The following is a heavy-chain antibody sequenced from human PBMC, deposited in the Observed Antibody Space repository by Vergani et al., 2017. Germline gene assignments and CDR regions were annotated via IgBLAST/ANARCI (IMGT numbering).Heavy chain of an antibody. V-gene: IGHV5-51*01. Sequence: EVMLVQSGAEVKKPGASLKISCKYSESSFISNEIAWVRQMSGKGLQWMGNINPIDSKIAYSPSFQGQAIMSLDKSITTAYLQWRSLKAADPAIYYCTRHVPCGDGACLHFDHWGQGTQVTVSS. CDR3: TRHVPCGDGACLHFDH. CDR2: INPIDSKI. CDR1: ESSFISNE. D-gene: IGHD2-21*01. J-gene: IGHJ4*02.